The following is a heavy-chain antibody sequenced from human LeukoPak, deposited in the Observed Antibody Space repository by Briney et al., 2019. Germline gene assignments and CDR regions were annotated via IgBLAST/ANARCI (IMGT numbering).Heavy chain of an antibody. J-gene: IGHJ4*02. CDR2: IYYSGST. CDR1: GGSISSGGYY. Sequence: SETLSLTCTVSGGSISSGGYYWSWIRQHPGKGLEWIGYIYYSGSTYYNPSLKSRDTISVDTSKNQFSLKLSSVTAADTAVYYCARGGPTGSDYWGQGTLVTVSS. D-gene: IGHD1-14*01. CDR3: ARGGPTGSDY. V-gene: IGHV4-31*03.